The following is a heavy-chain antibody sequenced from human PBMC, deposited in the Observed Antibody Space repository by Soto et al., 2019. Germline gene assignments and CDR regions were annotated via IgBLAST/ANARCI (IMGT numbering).Heavy chain of an antibody. CDR3: ARGGVDTVTFDY. CDR2: IIPIFGTS. CDR1: GGSLSNYL. V-gene: IGHV1-69*01. D-gene: IGHD5-18*01. Sequence: QVQLVQSGTEVKKPGSSVQVSCKASGGSLSNYLITWVRQAPGQGLEWMGEIIPIFGTSNSAQRFQGRVTITAVESPSTVYMELSNLRSEDAAVYYCARGGVDTVTFDYWGQGTLVTVSS. J-gene: IGHJ4*02.